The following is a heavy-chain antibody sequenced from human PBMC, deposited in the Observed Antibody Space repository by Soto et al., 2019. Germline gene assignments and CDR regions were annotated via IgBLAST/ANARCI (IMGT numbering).Heavy chain of an antibody. CDR2: IYYSGST. D-gene: IGHD1-26*01. CDR3: AREGGSYQRYYYYGMDV. Sequence: SETLSLTCTVSGGSISSYYWSWIRQPPGKGLEWIGYIYYSGSTNYNPSLKSRVTISVDTSKNQFSLKLSSVTAADTAVYYCAREGGSYQRYYYYGMDVWGQGTTVTVSS. J-gene: IGHJ6*02. V-gene: IGHV4-59*12. CDR1: GGSISSYY.